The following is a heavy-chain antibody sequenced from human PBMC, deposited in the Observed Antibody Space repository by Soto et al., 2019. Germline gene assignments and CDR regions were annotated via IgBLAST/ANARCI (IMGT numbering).Heavy chain of an antibody. Sequence: QVQLVQSGDEVKKPGSSVKVSCKASGGIFKRHAISWLRQAPGQGPEWMGGIIPIFGTLNYAQKFQGRVTITADESTSTACMELTSLRSDDTAVYYCAKGGTSPLYWYFDLWGRGTLVTVSS. CDR2: IIPIFGTL. J-gene: IGHJ2*01. CDR1: GGIFKRHA. D-gene: IGHD4-17*01. CDR3: AKGGTSPLYWYFDL. V-gene: IGHV1-69*12.